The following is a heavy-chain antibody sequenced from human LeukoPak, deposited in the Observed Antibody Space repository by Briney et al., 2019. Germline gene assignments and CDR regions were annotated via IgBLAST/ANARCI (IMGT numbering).Heavy chain of an antibody. V-gene: IGHV1-18*01. J-gene: IGHJ5*02. CDR3: AKDGEYQLLSLNNYGDRNWFDP. D-gene: IGHD2-2*01. CDR2: MSAYNGNT. Sequence: ASVKVSCKASGYTFTNYGLSWVRQAPGQGLQWVGWMSAYNGNTNYAQKLQDRVTLTMDRSTSTAYMELRSLRSADTAVYYCAKDGEYQLLSLNNYGDRNWFDPWGQGTLVTVSS. CDR1: GYTFTNYG.